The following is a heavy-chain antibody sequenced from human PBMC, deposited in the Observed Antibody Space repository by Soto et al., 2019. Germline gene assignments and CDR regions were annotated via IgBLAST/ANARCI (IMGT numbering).Heavy chain of an antibody. CDR2: VRSKADGGTI. Sequence: EVQLVESGGGLVKPGGSLRLSCSASGFTFKNAWFNWVRQAPGQGLEWVGRVRSKADGGTIEYAAPVKARFSISRDDSKNMLDLHMKSLKTEDTAFYYCTTGYIGGAVASTDFYYWGRGTLVTVSS. J-gene: IGHJ4*02. V-gene: IGHV3-15*07. D-gene: IGHD2-15*01. CDR1: GFTFKNAW. CDR3: TTGYIGGAVASTDFYY.